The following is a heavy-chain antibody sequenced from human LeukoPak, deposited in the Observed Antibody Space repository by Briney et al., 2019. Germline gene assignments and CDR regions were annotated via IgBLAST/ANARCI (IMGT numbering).Heavy chain of an antibody. CDR1: GGSFSGYS. V-gene: IGHV4-34*01. CDR2: INHSGST. Sequence: SETLSLTCAVYGGSFSGYSWSWIRQPPGKGLEWIGEINHSGSTNYNPSLKSRVTISVDTSKNQFSLKLSSVTAADTAVYYCARGITLVIRNWFDPWGQGTLVTVSS. D-gene: IGHD3-22*01. CDR3: ARGITLVIRNWFDP. J-gene: IGHJ5*02.